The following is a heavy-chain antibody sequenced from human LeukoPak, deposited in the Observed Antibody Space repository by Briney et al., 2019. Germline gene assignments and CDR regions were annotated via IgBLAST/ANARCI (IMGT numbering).Heavy chain of an antibody. CDR1: GGSFSGYY. J-gene: IGHJ4*02. Sequence: SETMSLPCAVYGGSFSGYYWSWIRQPPGKGLEWIGEINHSGSTNYNPSLKSRVTISVDTSKNQFSLKLSSVTAADTAVYYCARQRWFGESLDYWGQGTLVTVSS. D-gene: IGHD3-10*01. CDR3: ARQRWFGESLDY. CDR2: INHSGST. V-gene: IGHV4-34*01.